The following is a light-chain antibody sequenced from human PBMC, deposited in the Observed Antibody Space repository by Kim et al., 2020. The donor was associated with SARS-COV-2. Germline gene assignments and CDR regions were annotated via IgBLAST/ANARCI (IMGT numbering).Light chain of an antibody. CDR1: QSVYSNA. Sequence: LSPGERATHSCRTSQSVYSNALAWYQQKPGQAPRLLIYGASIRATGIPDRFTGSGSGTDFTLTINRLEPEDFAVYFCQQYGSAPDAFGQGTKLEI. V-gene: IGKV3-20*01. CDR2: GAS. J-gene: IGKJ2*01. CDR3: QQYGSAPDA.